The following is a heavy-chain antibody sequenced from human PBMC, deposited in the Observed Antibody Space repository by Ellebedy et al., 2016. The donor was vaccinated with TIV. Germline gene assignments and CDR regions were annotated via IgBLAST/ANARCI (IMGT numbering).Heavy chain of an antibody. Sequence: AASVKVSCKASGYTFTAHHIHWVRQVPGEGLEWMGWIKPNTGDTNYAPKFQGRVTMTRDTSITTAYMELRSLRSDDTAVYYCARGYCTTTNCAPAGWLDPWGQGTLVTVSS. CDR2: IKPNTGDT. V-gene: IGHV1-2*02. D-gene: IGHD2-8*01. CDR3: ARGYCTTTNCAPAGWLDP. J-gene: IGHJ5*02. CDR1: GYTFTAHH.